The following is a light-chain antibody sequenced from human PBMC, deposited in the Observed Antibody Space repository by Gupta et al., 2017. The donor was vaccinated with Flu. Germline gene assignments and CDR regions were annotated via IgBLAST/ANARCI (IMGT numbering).Light chain of an antibody. J-gene: IGKJ5*01. Sequence: DIVMTQSPDSLAVSLGETATINCKSSQNGLSSSNNKNFLGWYQQKPGQPPNLLLYWTSVRGSGLPDRFSGRASGTDFTLTISILHAEAVTVYYCQEYDGARLTFGQGTQVEI. CDR2: WTS. V-gene: IGKV4-1*01. CDR1: QNGLSSSNNKNF. CDR3: QEYDGARLT.